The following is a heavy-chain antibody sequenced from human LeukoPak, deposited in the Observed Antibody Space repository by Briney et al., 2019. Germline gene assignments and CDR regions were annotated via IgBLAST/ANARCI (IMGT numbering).Heavy chain of an antibody. D-gene: IGHD6-13*01. CDR1: GYTLTELS. J-gene: IGHJ4*02. V-gene: IGHV1-24*01. CDR3: ATPGIAAGGLEY. Sequence: GASVKVSCKVSGYTLTELSMHWVRQAPGKGLEWMGGFDLEDGETIYAQKFQGRVTMTEDTSTDTAYMELSSLRSEDTAVYYCATPGIAAGGLEYWGQGTLVTVSS. CDR2: FDLEDGET.